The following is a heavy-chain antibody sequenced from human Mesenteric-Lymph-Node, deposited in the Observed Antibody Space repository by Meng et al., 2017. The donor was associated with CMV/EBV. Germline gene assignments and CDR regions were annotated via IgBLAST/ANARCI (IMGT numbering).Heavy chain of an antibody. CDR2: IYPDDSDT. V-gene: IGHV5-51*01. Sequence: GESLKISCKGSGNTFTNYWIGWVRQMPGKGLEWMGIIYPDDSDTKYSPSFQGQVTISADKSISTAYLQWRSLKASDTAMYYCARSSGDRFDPWGQGTLVTVSS. D-gene: IGHD5-24*01. J-gene: IGHJ5*02. CDR3: ARSSGDRFDP. CDR1: GNTFTNYW.